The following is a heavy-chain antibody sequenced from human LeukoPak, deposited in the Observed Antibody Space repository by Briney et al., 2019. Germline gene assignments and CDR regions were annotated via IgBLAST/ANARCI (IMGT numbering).Heavy chain of an antibody. V-gene: IGHV1-69*04. D-gene: IGHD5-12*01. CDR1: GATFSSYT. Sequence: GSSVKVSCKASGATFSSYTISWVRQAPGQGLEWWGRFIPIFGITKYAQKFQGRVTVTADKSTSTANMELSSLRSEDTAVYYCARDSIVATNGYNYYGLDVWGQGTTVTVSS. CDR2: FIPIFGIT. CDR3: ARDSIVATNGYNYYGLDV. J-gene: IGHJ6*02.